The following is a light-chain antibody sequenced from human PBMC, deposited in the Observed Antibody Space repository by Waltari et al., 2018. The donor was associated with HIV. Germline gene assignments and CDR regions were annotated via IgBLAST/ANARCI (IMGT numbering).Light chain of an antibody. V-gene: IGKV4-1*01. Sequence: DIVMTQSPDSLAVSLGERAAIKCKSSRSVLFSPNNQNYLAWYQQKPGQPPQVLIYWASTRKSGVPYRFSASGSGTDFTLTISRLQPEDVALYYCQQYFTTPPTFGQGTKVELK. J-gene: IGKJ1*01. CDR3: QQYFTTPPT. CDR1: RSVLFSPNNQNY. CDR2: WAS.